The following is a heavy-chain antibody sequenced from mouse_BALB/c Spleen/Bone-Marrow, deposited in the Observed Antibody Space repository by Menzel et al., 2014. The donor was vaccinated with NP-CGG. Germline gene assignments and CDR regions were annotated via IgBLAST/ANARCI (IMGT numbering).Heavy chain of an antibody. V-gene: IGHV1-7*01. Sequence: QVQLQQSGAELAKPGASVKMSCKASGYTFTSYWMHWAKQRPGQGLEWIGYINPSTGYTEYNQKFKDKATLTADKSSSTAYMQLSSLTSEDSAVYYCARGVGRAFDYWGQGTTLTVSS. J-gene: IGHJ2*01. CDR2: INPSTGYT. D-gene: IGHD4-1*01. CDR3: ARGVGRAFDY. CDR1: GYTFTSYW.